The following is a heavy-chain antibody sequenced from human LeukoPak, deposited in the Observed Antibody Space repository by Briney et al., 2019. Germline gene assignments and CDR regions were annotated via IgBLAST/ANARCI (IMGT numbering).Heavy chain of an antibody. D-gene: IGHD3-22*01. CDR3: ARDPDPESSAYYS. CDR1: GFTFSSYS. V-gene: IGHV3-21*01. CDR2: ITSSGRYI. J-gene: IGHJ4*02. Sequence: PGGSLRLSCAASGFTFSSYSMNWVRQAPGKGLEWVSSITSSGRYIYYADSVKGRFTISRDNAKNSLYLQMNSLRAEDTAVYYCARDPDPESSAYYSWGQGTLVTVSS.